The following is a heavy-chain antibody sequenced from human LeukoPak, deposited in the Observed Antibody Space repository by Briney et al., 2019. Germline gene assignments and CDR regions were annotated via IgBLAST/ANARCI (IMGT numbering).Heavy chain of an antibody. D-gene: IGHD3-22*01. V-gene: IGHV4-59*11. CDR2: VYYSGST. Sequence: SETLSHTCTVSGGSISSHYWSWIRQPPGKGLEWIGYVYYSGSTKFNPSLKSRVTISVDTSKNQFSLKLSSVTAADTAVYYCARGGGVTYYDSTGYLWYFDYWGQGTLVTVSS. J-gene: IGHJ4*02. CDR1: GGSISSHY. CDR3: ARGGGVTYYDSTGYLWYFDY.